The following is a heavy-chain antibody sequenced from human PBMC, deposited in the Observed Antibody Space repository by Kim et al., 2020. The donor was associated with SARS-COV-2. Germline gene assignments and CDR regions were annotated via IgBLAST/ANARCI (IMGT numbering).Heavy chain of an antibody. CDR3: ARGWGASSINDP. V-gene: IGHV3-21*01. Sequence: YYADSVKGRFTISRDNAKNSLYLQMNSLRAEDTAVYYCARGWGASSINDPWGQGTLVTVSS. D-gene: IGHD2-2*01. J-gene: IGHJ5*02.